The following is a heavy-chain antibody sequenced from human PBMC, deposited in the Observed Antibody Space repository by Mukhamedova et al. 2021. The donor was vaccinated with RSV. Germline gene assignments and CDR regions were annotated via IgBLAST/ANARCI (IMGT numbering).Heavy chain of an antibody. D-gene: IGHD4-23*01. Sequence: VKGRFTISRDNAKNTLYLQMNSLRAEDTAVYYCARATVALRHGMDVWGQGTTVTVSS. V-gene: IGHV3-74*01. CDR3: ARATVALRHGMDV. J-gene: IGHJ6*02.